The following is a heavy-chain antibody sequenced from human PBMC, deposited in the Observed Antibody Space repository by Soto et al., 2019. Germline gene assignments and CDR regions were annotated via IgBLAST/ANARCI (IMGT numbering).Heavy chain of an antibody. D-gene: IGHD1-26*01. CDR3: AKSGPTNFFDH. CDR2: ISDGGRFT. J-gene: IGHJ4*02. CDR1: GFTFSTYA. Sequence: GGSLRLSCEASGFTFSTYAMSWVRQPPGKGLEWVSGISDGGRFTYYSDSVKGRLTISRDDSKNTLYLQINSLRADDSAVYFCAKSGPTNFFDHWGPGTLVTSPQ. V-gene: IGHV3-23*01.